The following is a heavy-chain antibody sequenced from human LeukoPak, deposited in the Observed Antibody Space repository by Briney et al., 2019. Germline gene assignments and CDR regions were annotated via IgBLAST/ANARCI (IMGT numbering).Heavy chain of an antibody. J-gene: IGHJ5*02. Sequence: GGSLRLSCAASGFTFSGSAMHWVRQASGKGLEWVGRIRSKANSYATAYAASVKGRFTISRDDSKNTAYLKMNSLKTEDTAVYYCSGSYVYNWFDPWGQGTLVTVSS. CDR3: SGSYVYNWFDP. CDR2: IRSKANSYAT. CDR1: GFTFSGSA. V-gene: IGHV3-73*01. D-gene: IGHD3-10*01.